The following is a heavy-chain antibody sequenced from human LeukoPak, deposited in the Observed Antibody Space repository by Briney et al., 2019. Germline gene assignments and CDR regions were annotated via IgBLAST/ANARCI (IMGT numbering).Heavy chain of an antibody. J-gene: IGHJ4*02. CDR2: ISSSGGNI. CDR3: ARRRDYFDY. V-gene: IGHV3-11*01. Sequence: PGGSLRLSCVVSEFDLSDYYMSWIRQAPGKGLEWISYISSSGGNIYFADSVKGRFTTSRDNARGSLYLQMNSLRADDTAIYYCARRRDYFDYWGQGTLVTVSS. CDR1: EFDLSDYY.